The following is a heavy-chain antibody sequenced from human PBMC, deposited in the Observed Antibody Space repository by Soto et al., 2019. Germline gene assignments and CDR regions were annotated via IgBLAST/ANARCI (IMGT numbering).Heavy chain of an antibody. J-gene: IGHJ4*02. D-gene: IGHD2-2*01. Sequence: EVQLLESGGGLVQPGGSLRLSCAASGFTFSSYAMSWVRQAPGKGLEWVSTISGSGGSTSYADSVKGRFTISRDNSKNWLYLQMNSLRADDTAVYYCAKDGIGYCISTSCYSVDYWGQGTLVTVSS. CDR3: AKDGIGYCISTSCYSVDY. CDR1: GFTFSSYA. V-gene: IGHV3-23*01. CDR2: ISGSGGST.